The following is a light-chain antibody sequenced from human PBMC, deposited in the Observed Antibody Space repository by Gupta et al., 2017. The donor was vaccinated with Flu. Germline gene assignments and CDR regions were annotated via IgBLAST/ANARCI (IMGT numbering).Light chain of an antibody. CDR1: QSVSSSY. J-gene: IGKJ4*01. V-gene: IGKV3D-7*01. CDR2: GAS. CDR3: QHDENLPLST. Sequence: PGERVTLSCRASQSVSSSYLTWYQQKPGQAPRLLIYGASTRATSIPARFSGSGSGTDFTLTISSRQPEDFAGYYCQHDENLPLSTFGRGTKVEIK.